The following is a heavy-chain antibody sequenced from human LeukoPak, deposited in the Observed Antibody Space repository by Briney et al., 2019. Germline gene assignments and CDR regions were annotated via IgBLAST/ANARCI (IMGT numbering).Heavy chain of an antibody. CDR2: IIPIFGTA. Sequence: SVKVSCKAAGGTFSSYAISWVRQAPGQGIEWMGGIIPIFGTANYAQKFQGRVTITTDESTSTAYMELSSLRSEDTAVYYCARTGTDYPFDPWGQGTLVTVSS. J-gene: IGHJ5*02. V-gene: IGHV1-69*05. CDR1: GGTFSSYA. D-gene: IGHD1-1*01. CDR3: ARTGTDYPFDP.